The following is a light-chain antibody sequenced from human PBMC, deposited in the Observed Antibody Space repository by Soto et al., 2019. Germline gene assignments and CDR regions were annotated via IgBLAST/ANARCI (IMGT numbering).Light chain of an antibody. J-gene: IGKJ4*01. CDR2: DAS. Sequence: ELLLTQSPATLSVSPGERATLSCRASQSVSSYLAWYQQKPGQAPRLLIYDASNRATGIPARFSGSGSGTDFTLTISSLEPEDFAVYYCQQRSNWFLTFGGGTKVDIK. V-gene: IGKV3-11*01. CDR3: QQRSNWFLT. CDR1: QSVSSY.